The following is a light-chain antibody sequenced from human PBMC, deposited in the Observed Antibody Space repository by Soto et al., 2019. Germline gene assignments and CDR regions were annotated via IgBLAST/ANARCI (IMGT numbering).Light chain of an antibody. Sequence: EIVLAQFPATLSLAPGDTATISCKASQSVSNLLAWYQQRPGQAPRLLLFDASNRATGTPPRFSGSGFGTDFNLTISSLEPEDFAVYFCQQRSNWPPITFGQGTRLEIK. CDR2: DAS. CDR3: QQRSNWPPIT. V-gene: IGKV3-11*01. CDR1: QSVSNL. J-gene: IGKJ5*01.